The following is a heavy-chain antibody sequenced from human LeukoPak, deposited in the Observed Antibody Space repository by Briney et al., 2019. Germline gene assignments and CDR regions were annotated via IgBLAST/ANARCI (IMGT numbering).Heavy chain of an antibody. J-gene: IGHJ4*02. Sequence: PGGSLRLSCASSGFTFSDYLMSWVRQAPGKGLEWVANIKQDGSEKYYVDSMKGRFTISRDNAKSSLYLQMYSLRAEDTAVYYCARVYGSSAYDSRFAYWGQGTLVTVSS. CDR3: ARVYGSSAYDSRFAY. V-gene: IGHV3-7*01. CDR1: GFTFSDYL. CDR2: IKQDGSEK. D-gene: IGHD3-22*01.